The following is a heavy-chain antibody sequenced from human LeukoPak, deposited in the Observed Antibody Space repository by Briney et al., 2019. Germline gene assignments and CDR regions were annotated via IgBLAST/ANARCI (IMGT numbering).Heavy chain of an antibody. D-gene: IGHD5-24*01. V-gene: IGHV3-11*03. CDR1: GFTFSDYY. Sequence: GGSLRLSCAASGFTFSDYYMIWIRQAPGKGLEWVSYMSSSSNYINYAESVKGRFTISRDNAKNSLYLQMNSLRAEDTAVYFCARTDNLDYWGQGSLVTVSS. CDR3: ARTDNLDY. CDR2: MSSSSNYI. J-gene: IGHJ4*02.